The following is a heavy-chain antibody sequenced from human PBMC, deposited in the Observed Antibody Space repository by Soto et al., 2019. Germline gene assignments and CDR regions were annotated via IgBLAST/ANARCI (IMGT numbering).Heavy chain of an antibody. V-gene: IGHV1-69*13. CDR1: GGTFSSYA. J-gene: IGHJ4*02. CDR3: AVWNSLTTVSRRPNNN. CDR2: IIPIFGTA. D-gene: IGHD4-17*01. Sequence: GASVKVSCKASGGTFSSYAISWVRQAPGQGLEWMGGIIPIFGTANYAQKFQGRVTITADESTSTAYMELSSLRSEDTAVYYCAVWNSLTTVSRRPNNNWGQGTLVTVSS.